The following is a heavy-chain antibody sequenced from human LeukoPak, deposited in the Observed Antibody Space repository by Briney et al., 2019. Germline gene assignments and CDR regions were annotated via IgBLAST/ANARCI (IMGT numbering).Heavy chain of an antibody. Sequence: GGSLRLSCAASGFTFSSYGMRWVRQAPGKGLEWAAFIRYDGSNKYYADSVKGRFTISRDNSKNTLYLQMNSLRAEDTAVYYCAKDLGGLSEGDAFDIWGQGTMVTVSS. CDR2: IRYDGSNK. CDR3: AKDLGGLSEGDAFDI. CDR1: GFTFSSYG. J-gene: IGHJ3*02. D-gene: IGHD3-10*01. V-gene: IGHV3-30*02.